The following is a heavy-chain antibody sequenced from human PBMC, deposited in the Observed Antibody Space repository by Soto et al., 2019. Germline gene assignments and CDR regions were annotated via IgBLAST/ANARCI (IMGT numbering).Heavy chain of an antibody. D-gene: IGHD3-22*01. J-gene: IGHJ4*02. CDR2: ISGSGGST. V-gene: IGHV3-23*01. CDR3: AKVPITMIVVVMNYFDC. Sequence: GWALRLSCSAPGFSFSSYAMSWVRQAPGKGLEWVSAISGSGGSTYYADSVKGRFTISRDNSKKTLYLQMNSLRDEDTAVYYCAKVPITMIVVVMNYFDCWGQGTLGTVCS. CDR1: GFSFSSYA.